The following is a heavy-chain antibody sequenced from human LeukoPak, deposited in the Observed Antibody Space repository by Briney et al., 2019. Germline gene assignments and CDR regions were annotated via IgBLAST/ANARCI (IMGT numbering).Heavy chain of an antibody. Sequence: SETLSLTCTVSGGSITSYYWSWIRQPPGKGLEWIGYMYYSGNSYYNPSLKSRVTISVDTSKTQFSLKLSSVTAADTAVYYCARQFGDISGSGGMDVWGQGTTVTVSS. V-gene: IGHV4-59*08. CDR1: GGSITSYY. D-gene: IGHD3-22*01. CDR2: MYYSGNS. CDR3: ARQFGDISGSGGMDV. J-gene: IGHJ6*02.